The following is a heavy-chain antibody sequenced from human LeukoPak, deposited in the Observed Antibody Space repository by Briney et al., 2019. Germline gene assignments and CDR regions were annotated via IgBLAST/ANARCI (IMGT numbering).Heavy chain of an antibody. V-gene: IGHV3-74*01. CDR2: INSDGSFT. D-gene: IGHD3-10*01. J-gene: IGHJ4*02. Sequence: PGGSLRLSCAASGFTFSSYWMHWVRQAPGKGLVWVSRINSDGSFTNYADSVKGRFTISRDNAKNSLYLQMNSLRAEDTAVYYCATLGVRGFGPFDYWGQGTLVTVSS. CDR1: GFTFSSYW. CDR3: ATLGVRGFGPFDY.